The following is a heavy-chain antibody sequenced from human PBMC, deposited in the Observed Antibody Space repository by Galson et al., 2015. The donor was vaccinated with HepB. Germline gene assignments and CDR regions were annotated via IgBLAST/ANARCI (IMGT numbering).Heavy chain of an antibody. Sequence: TLSLTCTVSGGSISSSSYYWSWIRQPAGKGLEWIGRIYTSGSTNYNPSLKSRVTISVDTSKNQFSLKLSSVTAADTAVYYCARDMSVIRYWYFDLWGRGTLVTVSS. V-gene: IGHV4-61*02. J-gene: IGHJ2*01. CDR2: IYTSGST. CDR1: GGSISSSSYY. D-gene: IGHD2-21*01. CDR3: ARDMSVIRYWYFDL.